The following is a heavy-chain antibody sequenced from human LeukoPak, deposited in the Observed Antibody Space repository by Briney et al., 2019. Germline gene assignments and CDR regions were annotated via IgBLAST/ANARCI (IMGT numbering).Heavy chain of an antibody. V-gene: IGHV3-66*01. D-gene: IGHD6-13*01. Sequence: GGSLRLSCVVSGFTVSNNFMTWVRQAPGKGLEWVSLIYSGGNIYYADSVKCRFTISRDGSKNTLYLQMNSLRAEDTAVYYCARDPGAAAGNLWSWGQGTLVTVSS. J-gene: IGHJ5*02. CDR1: GFTVSNNF. CDR3: ARDPGAAAGNLWS. CDR2: IYSGGNI.